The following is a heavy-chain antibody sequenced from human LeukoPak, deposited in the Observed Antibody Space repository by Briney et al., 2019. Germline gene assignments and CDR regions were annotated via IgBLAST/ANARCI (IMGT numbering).Heavy chain of an antibody. CDR3: ATGVDSSGYYPPALDY. D-gene: IGHD3-22*01. J-gene: IGHJ4*02. Sequence: ASVKVSCKVSGYTFTDYYMHWAQQAPGKGLEWMGLVDPEDGETIYAEKFQGRVTITADTSTDTAYMELSSLRSEDTAVYYCATGVDSSGYYPPALDYWGQGTLVTVSS. CDR1: GYTFTDYY. V-gene: IGHV1-69-2*01. CDR2: VDPEDGET.